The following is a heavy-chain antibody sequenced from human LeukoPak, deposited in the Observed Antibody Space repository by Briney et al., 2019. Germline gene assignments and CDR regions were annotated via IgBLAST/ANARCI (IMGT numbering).Heavy chain of an antibody. CDR3: AKGSGRTIFSRGDAFDI. J-gene: IGHJ3*02. D-gene: IGHD1/OR15-1a*01. CDR1: GFTFDDYA. Sequence: GGSLRLSCAASGFTFDDYAMHWVRQAPGKGLEWVSGISWNSGSIGYADSVKGRFTISRDNAKNSLYLQMNSLRAEDTALYYCAKGSGRTIFSRGDAFDIWGPGTMVTVSS. V-gene: IGHV3-9*01. CDR2: ISWNSGSI.